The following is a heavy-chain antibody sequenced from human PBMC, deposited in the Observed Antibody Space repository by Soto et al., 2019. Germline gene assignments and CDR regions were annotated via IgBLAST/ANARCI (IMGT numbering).Heavy chain of an antibody. V-gene: IGHV4-61*01. D-gene: IGHD6-19*01. J-gene: IGHJ6*02. Sequence: SETLSLTCTFSGGSVSSGSYYWSWIRQPPGKGLEWIGYIYYSGSTNYNPSLKSRVTISVDTSKNQFSLKLSSVTAADTAVYYCARVEQWLSLYYYYGMDVWGQGTTVTVSS. CDR2: IYYSGST. CDR1: GGSVSSGSYY. CDR3: ARVEQWLSLYYYYGMDV.